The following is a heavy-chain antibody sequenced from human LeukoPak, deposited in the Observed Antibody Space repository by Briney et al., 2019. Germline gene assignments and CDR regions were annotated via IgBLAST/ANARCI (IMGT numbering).Heavy chain of an antibody. Sequence: PGGSLRLSCAASGCTFSGSWMSWVRQAPGKGLEWVANINQDGSKKYYVDSVKGRFTISRDNAKNSLYLQMNSLRAEDTAAYYCARESYSSSWYAGPGDGFDIWGQGTMVTVSS. D-gene: IGHD6-13*01. CDR1: GCTFSGSW. J-gene: IGHJ3*02. CDR2: INQDGSKK. V-gene: IGHV3-7*01. CDR3: ARESYSSSWYAGPGDGFDI.